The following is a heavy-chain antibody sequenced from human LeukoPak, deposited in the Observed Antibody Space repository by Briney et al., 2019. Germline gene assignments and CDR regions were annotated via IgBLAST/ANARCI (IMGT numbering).Heavy chain of an antibody. V-gene: IGHV3-23*01. CDR1: GFTFSTYG. CDR3: AKDGPLLWFGPTDA. Sequence: LGGSLRLSCVASGFTFSTYGMSWVRQAPGKGLGWVAAVRSTGSGTHYPDSLKGRFIPSRDNSPNTVFMQMSSLRPEDTAFYFCAKDGPLLWFGPTDAWGQGILVTVS. D-gene: IGHD3-10*01. J-gene: IGHJ5*02. CDR2: VRSTGSGT.